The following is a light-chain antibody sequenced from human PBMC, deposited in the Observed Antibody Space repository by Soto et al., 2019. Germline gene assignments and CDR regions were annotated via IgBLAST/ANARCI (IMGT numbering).Light chain of an antibody. CDR3: SSYTSSSTYVV. CDR1: SSDVGGYNY. Sequence: HSVLTQPASVSGSPGQSITISCTGTSSDVGGYNYVSWYQQHPGKAPKLMIYDVINRPSGVSNRFSGSKSGNSASLTISGLQAEDEADYYCSSYTSSSTYVVFGGGTKLTVL. CDR2: DVI. V-gene: IGLV2-14*03. J-gene: IGLJ2*01.